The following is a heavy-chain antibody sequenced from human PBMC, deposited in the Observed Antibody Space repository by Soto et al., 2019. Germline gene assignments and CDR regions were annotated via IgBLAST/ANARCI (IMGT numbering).Heavy chain of an antibody. Sequence: TLSLTCTVSGGSISIGNYFWIWIRQPPGKGLEWIGFIYYNGSTYYNPSLKSRVTISLDTSKNQFSLKLSSVTAADTAVYYCAREGYGDLNWFDPWGQGTLVTVSS. CDR2: IYYNGST. CDR1: GGSISIGNYF. CDR3: AREGYGDLNWFDP. V-gene: IGHV4-30-4*01. D-gene: IGHD4-17*01. J-gene: IGHJ5*02.